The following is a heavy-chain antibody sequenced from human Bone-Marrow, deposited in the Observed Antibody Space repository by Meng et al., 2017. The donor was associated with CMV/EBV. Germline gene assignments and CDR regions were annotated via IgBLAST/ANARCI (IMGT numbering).Heavy chain of an antibody. Sequence: GESLKISCAASGFTFSSYSMNWVRQAPGKGLEWVSSISSSSSYIYYADSVKGRFTISRDNAKNSLYLQMNSLRAEDTAVYYCARNSRPDGFEFWSGYYTGEWFAPWGHGTLVTGYS. CDR3: ARNSRPDGFEFWSGYYTGEWFAP. D-gene: IGHD3-3*01. J-gene: IGHJ5*02. CDR2: ISSSSSYI. CDR1: GFTFSSYS. V-gene: IGHV3-21*01.